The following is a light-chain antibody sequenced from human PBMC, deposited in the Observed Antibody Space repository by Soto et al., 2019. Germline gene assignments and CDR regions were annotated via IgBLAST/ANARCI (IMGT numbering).Light chain of an antibody. V-gene: IGLV2-14*03. CDR3: SSYTSSATLV. CDR2: EVS. J-gene: IGLJ2*01. CDR1: SSDVGGYNY. Sequence: QSALTQPASVSGSPGQSITISCTGTSSDVGGYNYVSWYQQHPGKAPKLIIHEVSSRPSGVSSRFSGSKSGNTASLTISGLKADDEADYYCSSYTSSATLVFGVGTQLTVL.